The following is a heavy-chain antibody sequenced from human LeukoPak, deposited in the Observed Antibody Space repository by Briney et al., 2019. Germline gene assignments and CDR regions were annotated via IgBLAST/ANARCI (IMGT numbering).Heavy chain of an antibody. CDR2: ISAYNGNT. J-gene: IGHJ4*02. Sequence: ASVKVSCKASGYTFTSYGISWVRQAAGQGLERMGGISAYNGNTNYAQKLQGRVTMTTDTSTSTAYMELRSLRSDDTAVYYCAKYSSSSFDYWGQGTLVTVSS. CDR1: GYTFTSYG. D-gene: IGHD6-6*01. V-gene: IGHV1-18*01. CDR3: AKYSSSSFDY.